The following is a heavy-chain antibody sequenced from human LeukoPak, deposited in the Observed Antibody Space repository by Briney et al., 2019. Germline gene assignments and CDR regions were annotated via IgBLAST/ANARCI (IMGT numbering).Heavy chain of an antibody. J-gene: IGHJ5*02. D-gene: IGHD3-3*01. Sequence: SETLSLTCTVSGGSISSYYWSWIRQPPGKGLEWIGYIYYSGSTNYNPSLKSRVTISVDTSKNQFSLKLSSVTAADTAVYYCARGRVDFWSGHYRSNWFDPWGQGTLVTVSS. CDR1: GGSISSYY. V-gene: IGHV4-59*01. CDR2: IYYSGST. CDR3: ARGRVDFWSGHYRSNWFDP.